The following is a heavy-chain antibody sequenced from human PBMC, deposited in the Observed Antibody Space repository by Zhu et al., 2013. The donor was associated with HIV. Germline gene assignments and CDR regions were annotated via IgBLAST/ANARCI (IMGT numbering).Heavy chain of an antibody. D-gene: IGHD5-12*01. Sequence: QLQLVQSEGEVKEPGASVRVSCQASGGTFSNYAITWVRQAPGQGLEWMGGIIPIFGTTNYAQKFQGRVTITADESTSTVYMDLSSLRSEDTAVYYCARQLRNGYNSDYFDYWGQGTLVTVSS. J-gene: IGHJ4*02. CDR3: ARQLRNGYNSDYFDY. V-gene: IGHV1-69*01. CDR2: IIPIFGTT. CDR1: GGTFSNYA.